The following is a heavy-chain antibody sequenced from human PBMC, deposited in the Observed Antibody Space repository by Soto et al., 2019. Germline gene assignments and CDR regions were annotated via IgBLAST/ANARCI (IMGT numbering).Heavy chain of an antibody. V-gene: IGHV3-74*01. CDR2: INSDGSST. CDR1: GFTFSSYW. CDR3: ARAGISMVWGVILPTYYYYGMDV. D-gene: IGHD3-10*01. Sequence: PGGSLRLSCAASGFTFSSYWMHWVRQAPGKGLVWVSRINSDGSSTSYADSVKGRFTISRDNAKNTLYLQMNSLRAEDTAVYYCARAGISMVWGVILPTYYYYGMDVWGQGTTVTVSS. J-gene: IGHJ6*02.